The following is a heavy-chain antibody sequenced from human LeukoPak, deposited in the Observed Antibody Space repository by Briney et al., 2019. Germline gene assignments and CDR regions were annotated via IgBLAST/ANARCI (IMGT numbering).Heavy chain of an antibody. J-gene: IGHJ4*02. CDR1: GYTLTELS. D-gene: IGHD5-18*01. CDR3: ATTDTAMVDASLDY. CDR2: FDPEDGET. Sequence: GAPVKVSCKVSGYTLTELSMHWVRQAPGKGLEWMGGFDPEDGETIYAQKFQGRVTMTEDTSTDTAYMELSSLRSEDTAVYYCATTDTAMVDASLDYWGQGTLVTVSS. V-gene: IGHV1-24*01.